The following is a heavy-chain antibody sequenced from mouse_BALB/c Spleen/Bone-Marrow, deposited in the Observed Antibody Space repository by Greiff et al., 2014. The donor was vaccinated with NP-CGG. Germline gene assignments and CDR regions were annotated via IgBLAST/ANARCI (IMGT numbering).Heavy chain of an antibody. CDR3: ARHGDYYGSSLFAY. D-gene: IGHD1-1*01. V-gene: IGHV5-2*01. J-gene: IGHJ3*01. Sequence: EVNLVESGGGLVQPGESLKLSCESNEYEFPSHDMSWVRKTPEKRLELVAAINSDGGSTYYPDTMERRFIISRDNSKKTLYLQMSSLRSKDTAFYYCARHGDYYGSSLFAYWGQGTLVTVSA. CDR2: INSDGGST. CDR1: EYEFPSHD.